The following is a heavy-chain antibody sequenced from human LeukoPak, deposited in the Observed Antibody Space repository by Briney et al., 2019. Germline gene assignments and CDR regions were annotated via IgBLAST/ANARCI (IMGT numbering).Heavy chain of an antibody. V-gene: IGHV3-15*01. Sequence: GGSLRLSCAASGFTFSSYAMSWVRQAPGKGLEWVGRIKSKTSGGTTDYTAPVKGRFTISRDDSKNTLYVQMNSLRTEDTAVYYCTALGYPQYYHHWGQGTLVTVSS. CDR1: GFTFSSYA. J-gene: IGHJ4*02. CDR3: TALGYPQYYHH. D-gene: IGHD2-15*01. CDR2: IKSKTSGGTT.